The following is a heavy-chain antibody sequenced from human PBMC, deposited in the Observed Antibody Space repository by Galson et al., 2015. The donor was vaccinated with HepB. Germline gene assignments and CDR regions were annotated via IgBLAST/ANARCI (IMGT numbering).Heavy chain of an antibody. CDR1: GFSLSTSGMC. V-gene: IGHV2-70*11. D-gene: IGHD3-9*01. CDR2: IDWDDDK. Sequence: PALVKPTQTLTLTCTFSGFSLSTSGMCVSWIRQPPGKALEWLARIDWDDDKYYSTSLKTRLTISKDTSKNQVVLTMTNMDPVDTATYYCARIRPYDILTGYWYYFDYWGQGTLVTVSS. J-gene: IGHJ4*02. CDR3: ARIRPYDILTGYWYYFDY.